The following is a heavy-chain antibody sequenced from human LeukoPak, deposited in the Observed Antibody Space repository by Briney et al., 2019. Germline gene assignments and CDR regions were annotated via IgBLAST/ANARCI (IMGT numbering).Heavy chain of an antibody. D-gene: IGHD3-22*01. V-gene: IGHV3-23*01. J-gene: IGHJ4*02. CDR1: GFTFSNHA. CDR2: ISYNGVTT. Sequence: WGSLRLSCAASGFTFSNHAMSWVRQAPGKGPEWVSIISYNGVTTYYADSVKGRVSFSRDNSKNMMYLEMNSLRAEDTAVYFCARGLDSSSWARVFDFWGPGTLLIVSS. CDR3: ARGLDSSSWARVFDF.